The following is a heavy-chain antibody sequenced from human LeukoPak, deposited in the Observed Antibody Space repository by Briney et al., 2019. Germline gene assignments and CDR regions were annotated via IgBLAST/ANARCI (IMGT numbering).Heavy chain of an antibody. Sequence: GGSLRLSCAASGFTFSSYSMNWVRQAPGKGLEWVSSTSSSSSYIYYADSVKGRFTISRDNAKNSLYLQMNSLRAEDTAVYYCARSSNVLRYFEGAFDIWGQGTMVTVSS. V-gene: IGHV3-21*01. D-gene: IGHD3-9*01. J-gene: IGHJ3*02. CDR3: ARSSNVLRYFEGAFDI. CDR1: GFTFSSYS. CDR2: TSSSSSYI.